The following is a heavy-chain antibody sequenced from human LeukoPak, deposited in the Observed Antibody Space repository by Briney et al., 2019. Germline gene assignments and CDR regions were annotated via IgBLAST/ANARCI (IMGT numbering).Heavy chain of an antibody. V-gene: IGHV3-7*01. CDR3: ARDGPVLMVYSRGMDV. Sequence: GGSLRLSCAASGFTFSSYWMSWVRQAPGKGLEWVANIKQDGSEKYYVDSVKGRFTISRDNAKNSLYLQMNSLRAEDTAVYYCARDGPVLMVYSRGMDVWGQGTTVTVSS. D-gene: IGHD2-8*01. CDR2: IKQDGSEK. CDR1: GFTFSSYW. J-gene: IGHJ6*02.